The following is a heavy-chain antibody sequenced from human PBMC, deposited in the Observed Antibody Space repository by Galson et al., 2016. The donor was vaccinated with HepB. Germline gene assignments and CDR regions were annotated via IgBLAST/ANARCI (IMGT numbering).Heavy chain of an antibody. V-gene: IGHV3-30*18. J-gene: IGHJ4*02. D-gene: IGHD3-10*01. CDR3: AKATYSGTYFES. CDR1: GFIFSNFG. CDR2: ISYDANNK. Sequence: SLRLSCAASGFIFSNFGMHWVRRAPGKGLEWVAVISYDANNKYYEDSVKGRFTISRDNSKNTLYLQLNSLRGDDTAVYYCAKATYSGTYFESWGQGTLVTVSS.